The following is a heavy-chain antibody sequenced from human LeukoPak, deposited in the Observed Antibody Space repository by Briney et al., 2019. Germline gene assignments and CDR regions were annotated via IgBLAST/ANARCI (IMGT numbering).Heavy chain of an antibody. CDR1: GGTFSSYA. J-gene: IGHJ4*02. V-gene: IGHV1-69*13. D-gene: IGHD3-10*01. CDR2: IIPIFGTA. CDR3: ASLYGSGSPLYYFDY. Sequence: SVKVSCKASGGTFSSYAISWVRQAPGQGLEWMGGIIPIFGTANYAQKFQGRVTITADESTSTAYMELSSLRSEDTAVYYCASLYGSGSPLYYFDYWGQGTLVTVSS.